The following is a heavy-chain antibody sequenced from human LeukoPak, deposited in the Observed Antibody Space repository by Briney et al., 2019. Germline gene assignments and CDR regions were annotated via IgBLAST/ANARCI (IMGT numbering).Heavy chain of an antibody. CDR1: GFTFSSYS. CDR3: VKEGGFRIPFDY. D-gene: IGHD2-15*01. CDR2: ISVSATAT. Sequence: GGSLRLSCAASGFTFSSYSMNWVRQAPGKGLEWVAVISVSATATNYAASVKGRFTISRDDSKNTLYLQMNSLRVEDTAAYYCVKEGGFRIPFDYWGQGTLVTVSS. V-gene: IGHV3-23*01. J-gene: IGHJ4*02.